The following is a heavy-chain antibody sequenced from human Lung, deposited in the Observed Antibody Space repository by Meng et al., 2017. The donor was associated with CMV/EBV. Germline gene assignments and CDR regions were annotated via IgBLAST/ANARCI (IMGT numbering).Heavy chain of an antibody. V-gene: IGHV4-34*01. CDR3: ARMIMNNYDYHFAMDV. Sequence: SXTLSPXCTVYGGSLGDYFWTWIRQPPGKGLEWIGEIDHSGSTKYNPSLKSRATISDDASKNQLSLKLRSLTAADTAVYYCARMIMNNYDYHFAMDVWGQGTSVTVSS. CDR2: IDHSGST. J-gene: IGHJ6*02. CDR1: GGSLGDYF. D-gene: IGHD3-16*01.